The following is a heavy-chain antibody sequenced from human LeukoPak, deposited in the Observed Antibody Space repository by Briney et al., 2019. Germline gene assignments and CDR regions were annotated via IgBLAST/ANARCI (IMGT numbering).Heavy chain of an antibody. Sequence: GRSLRLSCAASGFTFSSYAMHWVRQAPGKGLEWVAVISYDGSNKYYADSVKGRFTISRDNSKNTLYLQMNSLRAEDTAVYYCARDYCGGDCAGGYDYFDYWGQGTLVTVSS. CDR1: GFTFSSYA. CDR2: ISYDGSNK. J-gene: IGHJ4*02. V-gene: IGHV3-30-3*01. CDR3: ARDYCGGDCAGGYDYFDY. D-gene: IGHD2-21*02.